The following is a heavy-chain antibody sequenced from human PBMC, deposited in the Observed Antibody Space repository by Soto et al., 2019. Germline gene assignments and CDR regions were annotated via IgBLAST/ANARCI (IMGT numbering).Heavy chain of an antibody. Sequence: GGSLRLSCAASGFTFSSYSMNWVRQAPGKGLEWVSYISSSSSTIYYADSVKGRFTISRDNAKKSLYLQMNSLRDEDTAVYFCATAYYHDSSGYYYRPAPFDYWGLGTLLTVSA. V-gene: IGHV3-48*02. J-gene: IGHJ4*02. CDR2: ISSSSSTI. D-gene: IGHD3-22*01. CDR1: GFTFSSYS. CDR3: ATAYYHDSSGYYYRPAPFDY.